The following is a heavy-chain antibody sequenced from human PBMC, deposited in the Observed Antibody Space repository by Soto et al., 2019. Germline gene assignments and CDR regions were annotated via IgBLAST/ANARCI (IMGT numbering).Heavy chain of an antibody. Sequence: QVQLVESGGGVVQPGRSLSLSCAASGFPFTTYGMHWVREGPGKGLEWVAVISYDGSNRYYAGSVKGRFTISRDNSKNTQYLHINDLMPEDKALYYCVGGQYYFDYRGQGTLVTVFS. J-gene: IGHJ4*02. CDR2: ISYDGSNR. V-gene: IGHV3-30*03. D-gene: IGHD3-10*01. CDR1: GFPFTTYG. CDR3: VGGQYYFDY.